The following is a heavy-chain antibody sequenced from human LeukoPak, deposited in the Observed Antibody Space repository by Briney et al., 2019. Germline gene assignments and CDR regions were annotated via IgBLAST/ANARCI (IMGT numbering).Heavy chain of an antibody. CDR3: ARLQHGGNPPEYFQH. D-gene: IGHD4-23*01. CDR1: GGTFSSYA. Sequence: SVKVSCKASGGTFSSYAISWVRQAPGQGLEWMGGIIPIFGTANYAQKFQGRVTITADESTSTAYMELSSLRSEDTAVYYCARLQHGGNPPEYFQHWGQGTLVTVSS. J-gene: IGHJ1*01. CDR2: IIPIFGTA. V-gene: IGHV1-69*13.